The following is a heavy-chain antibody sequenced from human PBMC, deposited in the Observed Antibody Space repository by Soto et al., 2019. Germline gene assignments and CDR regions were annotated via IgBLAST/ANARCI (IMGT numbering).Heavy chain of an antibody. CDR1: GYTFTGYY. Sequence: ASVKVSCKASGYTFTGYYMHWVRQAPGQGLEWMGWINPNSGGTNYAQKFQGRVTMTRDTSISTAYMELSRLRADDTAVYYCARGGWDTAMVTPSVYYYGMDVWGQGTTVTVSS. CDR2: INPNSGGT. J-gene: IGHJ6*02. CDR3: ARGGWDTAMVTPSVYYYGMDV. D-gene: IGHD5-18*01. V-gene: IGHV1-2*02.